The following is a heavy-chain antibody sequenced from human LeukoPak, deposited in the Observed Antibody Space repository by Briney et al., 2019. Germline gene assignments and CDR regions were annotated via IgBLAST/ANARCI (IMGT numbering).Heavy chain of an antibody. V-gene: IGHV1-2*02. Sequence: ASVKVSCKASGYTFTGYYMHWVRQAPGQGLEWMGWINPNSGGTNYAQKFQGRVTMTRDTSISTAYMELSRLRSDDTAVYYCARGGDSSGYIAEYFQHWGQGTLVTVSS. CDR3: ARGGDSSGYIAEYFQH. J-gene: IGHJ1*01. CDR1: GYTFTGYY. D-gene: IGHD3-22*01. CDR2: INPNSGGT.